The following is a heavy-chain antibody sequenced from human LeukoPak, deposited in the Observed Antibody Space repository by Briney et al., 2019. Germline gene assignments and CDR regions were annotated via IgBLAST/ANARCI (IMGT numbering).Heavy chain of an antibody. V-gene: IGHV4-34*01. CDR1: GGSFSGYY. CDR3: ARGPGTNYYDSSGYQPLLDDY. Sequence: SETLSLTCAVYGGSFSGYYWSWIRQPPGKGLEWIGEINHSGSTNYNPSLKSRVTISVDTSKNQFSLKLSSVTAADTAVYYCARGPGTNYYDSSGYQPLLDDYWGQGTLVTVSS. J-gene: IGHJ4*02. D-gene: IGHD3-22*01. CDR2: INHSGST.